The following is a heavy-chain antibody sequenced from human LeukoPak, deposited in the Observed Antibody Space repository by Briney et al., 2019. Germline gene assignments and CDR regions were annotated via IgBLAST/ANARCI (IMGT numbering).Heavy chain of an antibody. D-gene: IGHD6-6*01. CDR3: VRGIGIAACLLGN. CDR1: GYIFTDYH. Sequence: GASVKVSCKTSGYIFTDYHMHWVRQAPGQGLEWVGIINPGDGARRYAHKFQGRVTMTWDTSTSTFDMELNSLTSEDTAVYFCVRGIGIAACLLGNWGQGTLVTVSS. J-gene: IGHJ4*02. CDR2: INPGDGAR. V-gene: IGHV1-46*01.